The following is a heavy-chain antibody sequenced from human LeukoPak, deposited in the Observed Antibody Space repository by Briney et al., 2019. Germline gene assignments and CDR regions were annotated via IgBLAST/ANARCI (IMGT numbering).Heavy chain of an antibody. Sequence: PGGSLRLSCAASGFSFTSYGMHWVRQAPGKGLEWVAFIPYDGTNKYYADSVKGRFTISRDNSKNTLYLQMNSLRAEDTAVYYCAKVTDGYNIYYFDYWGQGTLVTVSS. V-gene: IGHV3-30*02. CDR3: AKVTDGYNIYYFDY. J-gene: IGHJ4*02. CDR1: GFSFTSYG. D-gene: IGHD5-24*01. CDR2: IPYDGTNK.